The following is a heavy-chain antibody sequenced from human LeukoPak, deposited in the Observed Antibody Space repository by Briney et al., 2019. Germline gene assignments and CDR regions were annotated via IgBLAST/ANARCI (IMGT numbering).Heavy chain of an antibody. CDR1: GFTFNDYY. CDR3: ATDGAGFDT. CDR2: INIGGTNT. J-gene: IGHJ5*02. Sequence: GGSLRLSCAASGFTFNDYYMSWIRQAPGKGLGWLSYINIGGTNTHYADSVKGRFTISRDNVKKSLYLEMNNLRAEDTAVYYCATDGAGFDTWGQGVLVTVSS. V-gene: IGHV3-11*01.